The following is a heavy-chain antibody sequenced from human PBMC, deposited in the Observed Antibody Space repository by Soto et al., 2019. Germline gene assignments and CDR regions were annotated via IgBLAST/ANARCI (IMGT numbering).Heavy chain of an antibody. J-gene: IGHJ4*02. Sequence: GGSLRLSCAASGFTFSSYAMSWVRQAPGKGLEWVSAISGSGGSTYYADSVKGRFTISRDNSKNTLYLQMNSLRAEDTAVYYCAKSGGHITMVYYFDYWGQGTLVTVSS. CDR1: GFTFSSYA. CDR2: ISGSGGST. V-gene: IGHV3-23*01. D-gene: IGHD3-10*01. CDR3: AKSGGHITMVYYFDY.